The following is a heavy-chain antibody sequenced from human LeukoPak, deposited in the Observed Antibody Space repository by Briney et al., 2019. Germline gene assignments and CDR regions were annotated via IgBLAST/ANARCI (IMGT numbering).Heavy chain of an antibody. CDR3: ARSAMVRGVIRNNNWFDP. J-gene: IGHJ5*02. D-gene: IGHD3-10*01. V-gene: IGHV4-31*03. Sequence: PSQTLSLTCTVSDGSISSGGYYWSWIRQHPVKGLEWPVYMYYSGSTYYNPSLKGRVTISVDTSKNQFSLKLSSVTAADTAVYYCARSAMVRGVIRNNNWFDPWGQGTLVTFSS. CDR2: MYYSGST. CDR1: DGSISSGGYY.